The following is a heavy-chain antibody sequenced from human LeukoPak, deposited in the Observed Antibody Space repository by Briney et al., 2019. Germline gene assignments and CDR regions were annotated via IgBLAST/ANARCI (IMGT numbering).Heavy chain of an antibody. CDR1: GFTFSSYA. Sequence: GGSLRLSCAASGFTFSSYAMSWVRQAPGKGLEWVGRIKSKTDGGTTDYAAPVKGRFTISRDDSKNTLYLQMNSLKTEDTAVYYCTTEGRSSGGSYIRDYWGQGTLVTVSS. D-gene: IGHD2-15*01. J-gene: IGHJ4*02. CDR2: IKSKTDGGTT. CDR3: TTEGRSSGGSYIRDY. V-gene: IGHV3-15*01.